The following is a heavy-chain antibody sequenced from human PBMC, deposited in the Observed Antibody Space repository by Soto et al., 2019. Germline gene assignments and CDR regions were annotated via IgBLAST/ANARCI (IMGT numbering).Heavy chain of an antibody. CDR2: IRSKAYGGTT. Sequence: PGGSLRLSCTASGFTFGDYAMSWVRQAPGKGLEWVGFIRSKAYGGTTEYAASVKGRFTISRDDSKSIAYLQMNSLKTEDTAVYYCTREWELLSGAFDIWGQGKMVTVSS. D-gene: IGHD1-26*01. CDR1: GFTFGDYA. J-gene: IGHJ3*02. CDR3: TREWELLSGAFDI. V-gene: IGHV3-49*04.